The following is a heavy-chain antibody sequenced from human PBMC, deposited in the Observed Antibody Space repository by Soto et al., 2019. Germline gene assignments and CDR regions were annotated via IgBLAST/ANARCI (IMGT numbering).Heavy chain of an antibody. CDR3: AREKLSSIFGVAKGYRNSYYYYYGMDV. CDR2: INHSGST. D-gene: IGHD3-3*01. J-gene: IGHJ6*02. CDR1: GGSFSGHY. Sequence: KTSETLSLTCAVYGGSFSGHYWSWIRQPPGKGLEWIGEINHSGSTNYNPSLKSRVTISVDTSKNQFSLKLSSVTAADTAVYYCAREKLSSIFGVAKGYRNSYYYYYGMDVWGQGTTVTVSS. V-gene: IGHV4-34*01.